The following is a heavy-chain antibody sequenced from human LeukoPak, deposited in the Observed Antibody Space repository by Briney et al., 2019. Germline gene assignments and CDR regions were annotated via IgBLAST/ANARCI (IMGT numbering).Heavy chain of an antibody. CDR2: INPNSGGT. CDR3: AICLGYYDSSGYFQH. V-gene: IGHV1-2*06. D-gene: IGHD3-22*01. Sequence: ASVKVSCKASGYTFTGCYMHWVRQAPGQGLEWMGRINPNSGGTNYAQKFQGRVAMTRDTSISTAYMELSRLRSDDTAVYYCAICLGYYDSSGYFQHWGQGTLVTVSS. J-gene: IGHJ1*01. CDR1: GYTFTGCY.